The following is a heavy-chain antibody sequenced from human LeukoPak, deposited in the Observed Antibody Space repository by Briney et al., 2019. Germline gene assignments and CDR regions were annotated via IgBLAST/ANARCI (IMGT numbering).Heavy chain of an antibody. Sequence: SETLSLPCTVSGGSISSGSYYWTWIRQPAGRGLEWIGHIYTSGTTNYNPSLKSRVTISVDTSKKQFSLKLSSVTAADTAVYYCAREEGGTYFDYYYMDVWGKGTTVTVSS. CDR2: IYTSGTT. J-gene: IGHJ6*03. CDR1: GGSISSGSYY. D-gene: IGHD3-16*01. CDR3: AREEGGTYFDYYYMDV. V-gene: IGHV4-61*09.